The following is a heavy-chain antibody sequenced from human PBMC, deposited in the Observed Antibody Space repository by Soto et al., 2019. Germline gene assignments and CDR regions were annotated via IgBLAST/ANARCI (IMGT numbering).Heavy chain of an antibody. Sequence: ASVKVSCKASGYTFTDYGISWVRQAPGQGLEWMGWISAYNGYTDYAQNLQGRVTMTTETSTGTAYMELGSLRSDDTAVYYCAGSGSGLYYYMDVWGKGTTVTVSS. CDR1: GYTFTDYG. D-gene: IGHD3-10*01. V-gene: IGHV1-18*01. CDR3: AGSGSGLYYYMDV. J-gene: IGHJ6*03. CDR2: ISAYNGYT.